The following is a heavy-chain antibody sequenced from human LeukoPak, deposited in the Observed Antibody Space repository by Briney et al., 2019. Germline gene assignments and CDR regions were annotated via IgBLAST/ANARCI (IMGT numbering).Heavy chain of an antibody. D-gene: IGHD5-12*01. J-gene: IGHJ5*02. Sequence: GGSLRRSGAASGFTFTTYWMNWVRQAPGKGREWVALINPDGSQTIYVDSVKGRFTISRDNDENSLYLQMNTLRDEDTALYYCARDLGYRALEPWGQGPLVPVSS. CDR3: ARDLGYRALEP. CDR1: GFTFTTYW. CDR2: INPDGSQT. V-gene: IGHV3-7*01.